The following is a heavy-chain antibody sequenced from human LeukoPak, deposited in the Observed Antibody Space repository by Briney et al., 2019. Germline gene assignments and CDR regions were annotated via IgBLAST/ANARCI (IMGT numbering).Heavy chain of an antibody. D-gene: IGHD6-13*01. V-gene: IGHV3-7*01. CDR3: ARAKGKIAAAGTKDY. Sequence: GGSLRLSCAASGFTFSSYWMSWVRQAPGKGLEWVANIKQDGSEKYYVDSVKGRFTISRDNAKNSLYLQMNSLRAEDTAVYYCARAKGKIAAAGTKDYWGQGTLVTVSS. J-gene: IGHJ4*02. CDR1: GFTFSSYW. CDR2: IKQDGSEK.